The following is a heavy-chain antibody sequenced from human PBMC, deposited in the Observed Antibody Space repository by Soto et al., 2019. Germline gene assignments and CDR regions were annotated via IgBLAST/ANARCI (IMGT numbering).Heavy chain of an antibody. CDR1: GGSFNRYY. D-gene: IGHD6-13*01. V-gene: IGHV4-34*01. CDR3: ARGRRRSSWYGY. J-gene: IGHJ4*02. Sequence: TSETLSLTCAVYGGSFNRYYWSWIRQPPGKGLEWIGEINHSGSTNYNPSLKSRVTISVDTSKNQFSLKLSSVTAADTAVYYCARGRRRSSWYGYWGQGTLVTVSS. CDR2: INHSGST.